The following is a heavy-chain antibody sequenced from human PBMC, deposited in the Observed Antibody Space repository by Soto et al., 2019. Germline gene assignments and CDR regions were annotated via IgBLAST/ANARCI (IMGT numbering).Heavy chain of an antibody. V-gene: IGHV1-46*01. CDR1: GYTFTSYY. CDR2: INPSGGST. J-gene: IGHJ4*02. Sequence: ASVKVSCKASGYTFTSYYMHWVRQAPGQGLEWMGIINPSGGSTSYAQKFQGRVTITADKSTSTAYMELSSLRSEDTAVYYCARDDSFDWLKYWGQGTLVTVSS. CDR3: ARDDSFDWLKY. D-gene: IGHD3-9*01.